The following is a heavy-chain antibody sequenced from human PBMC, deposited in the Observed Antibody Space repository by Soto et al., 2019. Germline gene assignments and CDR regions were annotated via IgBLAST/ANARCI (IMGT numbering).Heavy chain of an antibody. CDR2: ISSSSSTI. Sequence: GGFLRLSCAASGFTFSSYSMNWVRQAPGKGLEWVSYISSSSSTIYYADSVKGRFTISRDNAKNSLYLQMNSLRAEDTAVYYCAREGSGYDFGFTYYYYMDVWGKGTTVTVSS. V-gene: IGHV3-48*01. CDR3: AREGSGYDFGFTYYYYMDV. CDR1: GFTFSSYS. D-gene: IGHD5-12*01. J-gene: IGHJ6*03.